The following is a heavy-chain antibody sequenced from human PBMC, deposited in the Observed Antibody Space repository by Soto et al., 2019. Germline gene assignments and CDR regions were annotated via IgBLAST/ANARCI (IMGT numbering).Heavy chain of an antibody. J-gene: IGHJ4*02. CDR2: ISGSGGST. D-gene: IGHD2-21*01. V-gene: IGHV3-23*01. CDR3: AKATEGAYCGGDCYSFDY. Sequence: GGSLRLSCAASGFTFSSYAMSWVRQAPGKGLEWVSAISGSGGSTYYADSVKGRFTISRDNSKNTLYLQMNGLRAEDTAVYYCAKATEGAYCGGDCYSFDYWGQGTLVTVSS. CDR1: GFTFSSYA.